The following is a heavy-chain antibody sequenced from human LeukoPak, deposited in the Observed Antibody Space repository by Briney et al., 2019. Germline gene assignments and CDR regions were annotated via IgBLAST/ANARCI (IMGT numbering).Heavy chain of an antibody. Sequence: GGSLRLSCAASGFTFSSYWMSWVRQAPGKGLEWVANIKQDGSEKYYVDSVKGRFTISRDNAKNSLYLQMNSLRAEDTAVYYYAREEKWLRLGQFYYYYGMDVWGQGTTVTVSS. CDR3: AREEKWLRLGQFYYYYGMDV. V-gene: IGHV3-7*01. J-gene: IGHJ6*02. CDR2: IKQDGSEK. D-gene: IGHD5-12*01. CDR1: GFTFSSYW.